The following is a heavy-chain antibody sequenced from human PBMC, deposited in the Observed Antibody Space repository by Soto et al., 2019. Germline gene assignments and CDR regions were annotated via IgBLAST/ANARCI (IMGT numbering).Heavy chain of an antibody. CDR3: AKDEEGDYYGSGSTDYYYSGMDV. J-gene: IGHJ6*02. CDR1: GFTFSSYA. V-gene: IGHV3-23*01. CDR2: ISGSGGST. D-gene: IGHD3-10*01. Sequence: GGSLRLSCAASGFTFSSYAMSWVRQAPGKGLEWVSAISGSGGSTYYADSVKGRFTISRDNSKNTLYLQMNSLRAEDTAVYYCAKDEEGDYYGSGSTDYYYSGMDVWGQGTTVTVSS.